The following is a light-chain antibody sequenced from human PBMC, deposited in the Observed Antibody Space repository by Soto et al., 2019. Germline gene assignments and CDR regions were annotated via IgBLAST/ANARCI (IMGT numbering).Light chain of an antibody. V-gene: IGKV3-20*01. CDR1: QSVTNNY. Sequence: ENVLTQSPRTLSLSPGEGATLSCRASQSVTNNYLAWYRQKTGQPPSLLIYGSSSRAAGVPDRFSGSGSGTDCTLTISRLAPEDFAVYHCQQYGTSPYTFGQGTKLEI. CDR2: GSS. CDR3: QQYGTSPYT. J-gene: IGKJ2*01.